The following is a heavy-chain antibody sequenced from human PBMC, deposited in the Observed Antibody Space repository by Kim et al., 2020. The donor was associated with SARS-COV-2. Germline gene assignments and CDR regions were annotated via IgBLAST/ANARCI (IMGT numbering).Heavy chain of an antibody. CDR3: ARFGKDYYDSSGPGFDY. J-gene: IGHJ4*02. V-gene: IGHV3-30*01. D-gene: IGHD3-22*01. Sequence: KGRLTITNDNTKTKMYLQMNSLRAEDAAVYYCARFGKDYYDSSGPGFDYWGQGTLVTVSS.